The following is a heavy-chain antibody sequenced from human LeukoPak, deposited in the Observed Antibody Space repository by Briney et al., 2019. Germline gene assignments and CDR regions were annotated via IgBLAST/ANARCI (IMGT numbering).Heavy chain of an antibody. CDR1: GFTFSSYS. Sequence: GGSLRLSCAASGFTFSSYSMNWVRQAPGKGLEWVSYISTSSSPIYYADSVKGRFTISRDNAKNSLYLQMNSLRAEDTAVYYCARGLAARRGAFDIWGQGTMVTVSS. CDR3: ARGLAARRGAFDI. V-gene: IGHV3-48*01. CDR2: ISTSSSPI. D-gene: IGHD6-6*01. J-gene: IGHJ3*02.